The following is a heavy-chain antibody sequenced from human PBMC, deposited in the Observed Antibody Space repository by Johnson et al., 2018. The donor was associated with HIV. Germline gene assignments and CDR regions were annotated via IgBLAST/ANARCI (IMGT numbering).Heavy chain of an antibody. V-gene: IGHV3-30*04. CDR2: ISYDGSNK. J-gene: IGHJ3*02. D-gene: IGHD2-15*01. Sequence: QVQLVESGGGVVQPGRSLRLSCAASGFTFSSYAMHWVRQAPGKGLEWVAVISYDGSNKYYADSVKGRFTISRDNSKNTLYLQMNSLRAEDTAVYYCARDDGGGGDAFDIWGQWTMVTVSS. CDR1: GFTFSSYA. CDR3: ARDDGGGGDAFDI.